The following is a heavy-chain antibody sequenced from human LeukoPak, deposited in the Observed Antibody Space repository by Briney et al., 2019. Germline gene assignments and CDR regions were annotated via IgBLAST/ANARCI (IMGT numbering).Heavy chain of an antibody. V-gene: IGHV1-2*04. CDR2: INPNSGGT. D-gene: IGHD1-1*01. CDR3: ARAGPYYYYGMDV. J-gene: IGHJ6*02. CDR1: GYTFTGYY. Sequence: ASVKVSCKASGYTFTGYYMHWVRQAPGQGLEWMGWINPNSGGTNYAQKFQGWVTMTRDTSISTAYMELSRLRSGDTAVYYCARAGPYYYYGMDVWGQGTTVTVSS.